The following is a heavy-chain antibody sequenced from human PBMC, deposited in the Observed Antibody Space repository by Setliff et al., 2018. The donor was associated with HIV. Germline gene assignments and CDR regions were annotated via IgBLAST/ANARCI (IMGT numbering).Heavy chain of an antibody. CDR2: ITPNSGGT. CDR1: GYTLTDFY. CDR3: ARMPPGEILPYFYMDV. V-gene: IGHV1-2*02. Sequence: ASVKVSCKASGYTLTDFYIHWVRQAPGQGLEWMGWITPNSGGTEYAGKFQGRVTLTRDTSISTIYMELSGLRSDDTAIYYCARMPPGEILPYFYMDVWGKGTTVTVSS. D-gene: IGHD2-15*01. J-gene: IGHJ6*03.